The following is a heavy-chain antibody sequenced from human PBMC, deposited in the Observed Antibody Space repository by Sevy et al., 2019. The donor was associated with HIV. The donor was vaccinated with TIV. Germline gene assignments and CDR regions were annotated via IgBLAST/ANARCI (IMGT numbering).Heavy chain of an antibody. D-gene: IGHD2-2*01. J-gene: IGHJ6*02. CDR1: GGSISSYY. V-gene: IGHV4-59*01. CDR2: IYYSGST. Sequence: SETLSLTCTVSGGSISSYYWSWIRQPPGKGLEWIGYIYYSGSTNYNPSLKSRVTISVDTSKNQFSLKLSSVTAADTAMYYCARATLTMGYYYYGMDVWGQGTTVTVSS. CDR3: ARATLTMGYYYYGMDV.